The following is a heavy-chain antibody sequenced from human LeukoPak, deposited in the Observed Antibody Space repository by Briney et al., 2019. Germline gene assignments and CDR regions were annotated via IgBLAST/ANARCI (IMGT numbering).Heavy chain of an antibody. J-gene: IGHJ4*02. V-gene: IGHV4-31*03. CDR1: GGSIGSGGYY. D-gene: IGHD2-15*01. CDR2: IHFSGST. Sequence: SETLSLTCTVSGGSIGSGGYYWSWIRQHPGKGLEWIGYIHFSGSTYYNPSLKSRVTISVDTSKNQFSLKLSSVTAADTAVYYCARCSGGSCWTFDYWGQGTLVTVSS. CDR3: ARCSGGSCWTFDY.